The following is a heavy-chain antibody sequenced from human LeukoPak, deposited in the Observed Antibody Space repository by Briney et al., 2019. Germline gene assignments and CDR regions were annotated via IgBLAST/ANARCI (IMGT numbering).Heavy chain of an antibody. Sequence: GRSLRLSCAASGFTFGSYAMHWVRQAPGKGLEWVAVISYDGSNKYYADSVKGRFTISRDNSKNTLYLQMNSLRVEDTAVFYCARDQYDTWSRRGNFDSWGQGTLVIVSS. CDR3: ARDQYDTWSRRGNFDS. V-gene: IGHV3-30*04. D-gene: IGHD3-3*01. J-gene: IGHJ4*02. CDR2: ISYDGSNK. CDR1: GFTFGSYA.